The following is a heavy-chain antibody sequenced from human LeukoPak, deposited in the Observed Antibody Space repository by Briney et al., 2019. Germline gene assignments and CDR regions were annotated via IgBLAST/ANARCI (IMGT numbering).Heavy chain of an antibody. CDR1: GFTFSTYW. V-gene: IGHV3-7*01. Sequence: GGSLRLSCAASGFTFSTYWMTWVRQAPGKGLEWVANIKQDGSDKYYVDSVKGRFTISKDNAKNSLYLQMNSLRGEDTAVYYCVRDFSRTRLERPFDYWGQGTLVTVPS. CDR2: IKQDGSDK. J-gene: IGHJ4*02. CDR3: VRDFSRTRLERPFDY. D-gene: IGHD1-1*01.